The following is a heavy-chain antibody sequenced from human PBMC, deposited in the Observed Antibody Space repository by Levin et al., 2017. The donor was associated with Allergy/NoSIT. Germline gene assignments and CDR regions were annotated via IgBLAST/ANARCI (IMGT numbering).Heavy chain of an antibody. Sequence: GASVKVSCKTSGYFFTNYWIGWVCQKPGKGLEWMGVTHPGTSETRYGPSFQGHVAISVDKSVSTAYLQWSSLEASDTAIYYCARHGEGSGWDTGDYWGQGTLVTVSS. CDR2: THPGTSET. J-gene: IGHJ4*02. CDR1: GYFFTNYW. CDR3: ARHGEGSGWDTGDY. V-gene: IGHV5-51*01. D-gene: IGHD6-19*01.